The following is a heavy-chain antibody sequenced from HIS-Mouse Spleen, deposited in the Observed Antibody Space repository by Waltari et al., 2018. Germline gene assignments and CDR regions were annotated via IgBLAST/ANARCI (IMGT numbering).Heavy chain of an antibody. V-gene: IGHV4-39*07. CDR2: NYYSGIT. CDR1: GGSISSSSYY. J-gene: IGHJ2*01. CDR3: AREIPYSSSWYDWYFDL. D-gene: IGHD6-13*01. Sequence: QLQLQESGPGLVQPSETLSLTCTVSGGSISSSSYYWGWSRQPPGKGLEWIGSNYYSGITYYNPSLKSRVTISVDTSKNQFSLKLSSVTAADTAVYYCAREIPYSSSWYDWYFDLWGRGTLVTVSS.